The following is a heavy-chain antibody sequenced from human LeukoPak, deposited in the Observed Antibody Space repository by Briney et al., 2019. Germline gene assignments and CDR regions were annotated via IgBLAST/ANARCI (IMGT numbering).Heavy chain of an antibody. V-gene: IGHV4-59*01. CDR2: IYYSGST. J-gene: IGHJ4*02. Sequence: SETLSLTCTVSGGSISSYYWSWLRQPPGKGLEWIGYIYYSGSTNYNPSLKSRVTISVDTSKNQFSLKLSSVTAADTAVYYCARGKGRYFDWLPRHWGQGTLVTVSS. D-gene: IGHD3-9*01. CDR1: GGSISSYY. CDR3: ARGKGRYFDWLPRH.